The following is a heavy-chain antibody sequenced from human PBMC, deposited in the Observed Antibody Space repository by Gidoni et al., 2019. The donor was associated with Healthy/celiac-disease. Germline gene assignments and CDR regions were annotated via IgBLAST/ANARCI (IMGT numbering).Heavy chain of an antibody. D-gene: IGHD6-13*01. CDR2: ISWNSGSI. V-gene: IGHV3-9*01. J-gene: IGHJ6*03. CDR3: AKGEQQLAHYYYYYMDV. CDR1: GFTFDDYA. Sequence: EVQLVESGGGLVQPGRSLRLSCAASGFTFDDYAMHWVRQAPGKGLEWVSGISWNSGSIGYADSVKGRFTISRDNAKNSLYLQMNSLRAEDTALYYCAKGEQQLAHYYYYYMDVWGKGTTVTVSS.